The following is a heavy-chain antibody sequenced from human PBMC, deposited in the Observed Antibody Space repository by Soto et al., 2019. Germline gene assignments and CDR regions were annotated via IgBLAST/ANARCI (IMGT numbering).Heavy chain of an antibody. Sequence: SETLSLTCTGSGGSISSYYWSWIRQPPGKGLEWIGYIYYSGSTNYNPSLKSRVTISVDTSKNPFSLKLSSVPAADTAVYYCARPYWSCFDYWGQGTLVTVSS. CDR3: ARPYWSCFDY. CDR1: GGSISSYY. CDR2: IYYSGST. V-gene: IGHV4-59*08. J-gene: IGHJ4*02. D-gene: IGHD2-15*01.